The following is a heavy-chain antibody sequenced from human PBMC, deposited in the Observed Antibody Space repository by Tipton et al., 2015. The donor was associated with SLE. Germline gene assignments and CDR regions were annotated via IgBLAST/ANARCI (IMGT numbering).Heavy chain of an antibody. CDR2: IYSGGST. J-gene: IGHJ4*02. D-gene: IGHD2-2*01. Sequence: SLRLSCAASGFTVSSNYMSWVRQAPGKGLEWVSVIYSGGSTYYADSVKGRFTISRDNSKNTLYLQMNSLRAEDTAVYYCARVTRSTFFADYWGQGTLVTVSS. CDR1: GFTVSSNY. CDR3: ARVTRSTFFADY. V-gene: IGHV3-66*01.